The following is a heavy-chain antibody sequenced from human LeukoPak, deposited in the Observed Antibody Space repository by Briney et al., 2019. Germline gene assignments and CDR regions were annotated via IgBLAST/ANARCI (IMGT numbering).Heavy chain of an antibody. CDR1: GYTFTSYD. V-gene: IGHV1-8*01. CDR3: ARAYGRPRGYYYYGMDV. D-gene: IGHD4-17*01. J-gene: IGHJ6*02. Sequence: GASVKVSCKASGYTFTSYDINWVRQATGQGLEWMGWMNPNSGNTGYAQKFQGRVTMTRNTSISTAYMELSSLRSEDTAVYYCARAYGRPRGYYYYGMDVWGQGTTVTVSS. CDR2: MNPNSGNT.